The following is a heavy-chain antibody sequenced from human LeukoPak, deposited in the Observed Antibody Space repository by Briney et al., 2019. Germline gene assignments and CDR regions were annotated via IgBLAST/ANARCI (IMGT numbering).Heavy chain of an antibody. CDR2: ISNTGSGT. V-gene: IGHV3-11*01. CDR3: ARDRQPSVYNGLNV. J-gene: IGHJ6*02. Sequence: PGGSLRLSCAASGFTFSDHFMSWIRRAPGKGLEWISYISNTGSGTYYADSVKGRFTISRDNAKNSLDLQINSLRVEDTGVYYCARDRQPSVYNGLNVWGQGTTVTVSS. CDR1: GFTFSDHF. D-gene: IGHD2-2*02.